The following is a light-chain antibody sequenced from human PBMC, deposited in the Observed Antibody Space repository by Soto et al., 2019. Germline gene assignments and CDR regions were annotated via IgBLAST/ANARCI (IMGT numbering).Light chain of an antibody. J-gene: IGKJ1*01. Sequence: DIQMTQSPSSVSASVGDRFTISRRASQDIGNFLAWYQQTPGKAPRLLIHGASSLSREIPSRFSGGGTGTHFTLTISGLQPEDLATYFCLQTSTFPRTFGQGTKV. V-gene: IGKV1-12*01. CDR3: LQTSTFPRT. CDR2: GAS. CDR1: QDIGNF.